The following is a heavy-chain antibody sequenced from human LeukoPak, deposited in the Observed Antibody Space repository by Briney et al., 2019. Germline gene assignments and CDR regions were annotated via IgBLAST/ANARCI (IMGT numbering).Heavy chain of an antibody. D-gene: IGHD3-10*01. CDR1: GGSISSGGYY. CDR3: ARNLYGSGSYYDYYMDV. J-gene: IGHJ6*03. CDR2: IYHSGST. Sequence: PSQTLSLTCTVSGGSISSGGYYWSWIRQPPGKGLEWIGYIYHSGSTYYNPSLKSRVTISVDRSKNQFSLKLSSVTAADTAVYYCARNLYGSGSYYDYYMDVWGKGTTVTVSS. V-gene: IGHV4-30-2*01.